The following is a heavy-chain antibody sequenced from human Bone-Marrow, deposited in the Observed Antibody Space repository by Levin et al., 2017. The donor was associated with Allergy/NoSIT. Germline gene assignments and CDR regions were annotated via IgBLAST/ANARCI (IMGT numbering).Heavy chain of an antibody. D-gene: IGHD6-19*01. CDR2: ISWNRDII. CDR3: AKDVEGVAGTGYFDY. Sequence: GGSLRLSCAASGFTFDDYAMHWVRQAPGKGLEWVSGISWNRDIIGYADSVKGRFTISRDHAKNFLYLQMNSLRPEDTALYYRAKDVEGVAGTGYFDYWGQGTLVTVSS. J-gene: IGHJ4*02. CDR1: GFTFDDYA. V-gene: IGHV3-9*01.